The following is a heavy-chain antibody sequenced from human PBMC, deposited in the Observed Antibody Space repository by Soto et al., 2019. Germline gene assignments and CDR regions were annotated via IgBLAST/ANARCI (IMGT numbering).Heavy chain of an antibody. CDR2: IISSGSTA. J-gene: IGHJ4*02. D-gene: IGHD3-10*01. CDR1: GFTFSRFE. Sequence: XGSRRLSCAASGFTFSRFELHWVRQAPGKGLEWISYIISSGSTAYYASSVEGRFTISRDNANNSVYLQMDSLRAEDTALYYCTRAAWFPYLSFYWGQGALVTVSA. CDR3: TRAAWFPYLSFY. V-gene: IGHV3-48*03.